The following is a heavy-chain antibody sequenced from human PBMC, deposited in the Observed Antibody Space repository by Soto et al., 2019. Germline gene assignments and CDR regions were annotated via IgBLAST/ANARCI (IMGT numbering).Heavy chain of an antibody. Sequence: EVQLVETGGGLIQPGGSLRLSCEVSGITVSSSYMSWVRQAPGKGLEWVAVIYGGGDTYYADSVKGRFTISRDNFNNTLYLQMSRLRVEDTARYFCVRERAAYWFDPWGQGTLVTDSS. CDR1: GITVSSSY. CDR2: IYGGGDT. J-gene: IGHJ5*02. CDR3: VRERAAYWFDP. V-gene: IGHV3-53*02.